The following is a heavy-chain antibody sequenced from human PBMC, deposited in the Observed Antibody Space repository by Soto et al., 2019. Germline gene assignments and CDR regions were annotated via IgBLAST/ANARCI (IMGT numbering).Heavy chain of an antibody. CDR1: GFTFSGYY. V-gene: IGHV3-11*01. J-gene: IGHJ4*02. CDR2: ISSSGTTI. CDR3: ARDLSSSSDY. Sequence: QVQLVESGGGLVKPGGSLRLSCAASGFTFSGYYMSWIRQAPGKGLECVSYISSSGTTIKYADSVKGRFSISRDNTKNSVYLQMNSLRSEDTAVYYCARDLSSSSDYWGLGTLVTVSS. D-gene: IGHD6-6*01.